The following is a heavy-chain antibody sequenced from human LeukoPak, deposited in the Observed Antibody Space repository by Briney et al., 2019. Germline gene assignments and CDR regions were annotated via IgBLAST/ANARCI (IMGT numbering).Heavy chain of an antibody. D-gene: IGHD3-22*01. CDR2: IKSDGST. J-gene: IGHJ1*01. CDR3: ARAPSEIGGYYPEYFRH. CDR1: GFTFSTYW. V-gene: IGHV3-74*01. Sequence: TGGSLRLYCAASGFTFSTYWMHWVRQAPGKGLVWVSRIKSDGSTNYADSVKGRFTISRDNAKNTVSLQMNSLRPEDTGVYYCARAPSEIGGYYPEYFRHWGQGTLVTVSS.